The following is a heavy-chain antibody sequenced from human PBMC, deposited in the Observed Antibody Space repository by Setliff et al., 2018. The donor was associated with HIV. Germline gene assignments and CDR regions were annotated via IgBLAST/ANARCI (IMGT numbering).Heavy chain of an antibody. CDR3: ARDQGFWSGFTYNYYMDV. CDR2: ISASKGKT. Sequence: GASVKVSCKASGYNFTSNGISWVRQAPGQGLEWMGRISASKGKTKYTQDFQGRVTMTTDTSTSTVYMELRSLRSDDTAVYYCARDQGFWSGFTYNYYMDVWGKGTTVTVSS. J-gene: IGHJ6*03. CDR1: GYNFTSNG. V-gene: IGHV1-18*01. D-gene: IGHD3-3*01.